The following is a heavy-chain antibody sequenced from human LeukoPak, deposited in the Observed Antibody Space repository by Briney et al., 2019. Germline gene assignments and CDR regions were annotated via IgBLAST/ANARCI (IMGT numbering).Heavy chain of an antibody. CDR1: GFTFNKYS. D-gene: IGHD4/OR15-4a*01. V-gene: IGHV3-23*01. CDR3: AGAWQ. CDR2: ISGSGDST. J-gene: IGHJ4*02. Sequence: SGGSLRLSCAASGFTFNKYSMSWLRQAPGQGLEWVSDISGSGDSTRYADSVKGRFTISRDNSKNTLYLEMNSLRAGDTAIYYCAGAWQWGQGTLVTVSS.